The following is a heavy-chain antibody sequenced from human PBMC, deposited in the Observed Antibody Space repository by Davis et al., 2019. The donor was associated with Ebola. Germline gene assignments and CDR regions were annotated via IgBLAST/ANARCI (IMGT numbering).Heavy chain of an antibody. V-gene: IGHV6-1*01. CDR2: TYYRSKWYN. D-gene: IGHD5-18*01. J-gene: IGHJ6*03. CDR3: AREVPLGYSYGYNYYYYVDV. Sequence: PSETLSLTCVISGDSVSSNSAAWTWIRQSPSRGLEWLGRTYYRSKWYNDYAVSVKSRITINPDTSKNQFSLQLNSVTPEDTAVYYCAREVPLGYSYGYNYYYYVDVWGKGTTVTVSS. CDR1: GDSVSSNSAA.